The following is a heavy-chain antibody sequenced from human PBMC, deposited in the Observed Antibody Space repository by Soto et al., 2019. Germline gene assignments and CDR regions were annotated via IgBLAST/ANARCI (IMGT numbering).Heavy chain of an antibody. CDR2: ISRSGGRT. V-gene: IGHV3-23*01. J-gene: IGHJ3*02. CDR3: AKLPTGEMATVFQAFDI. CDR1: EFTFSSYA. Sequence: GGSRRRSGLASEFTFSSYAMSWGRQAPGKGLEWVSAISRSGGRTYHADSVKGRFAVSRDNSKRTLYLQMNSLRDEDTAVYYCAKLPTGEMATVFQAFDIWGQGTMVTASS. D-gene: IGHD4-4*01.